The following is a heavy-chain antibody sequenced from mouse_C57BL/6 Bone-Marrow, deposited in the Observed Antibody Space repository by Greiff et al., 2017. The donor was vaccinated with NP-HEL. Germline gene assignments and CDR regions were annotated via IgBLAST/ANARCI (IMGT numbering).Heavy chain of an antibody. CDR1: GFTFSSYG. CDR3: ARHDYSNYFDY. J-gene: IGHJ2*01. CDR2: ISSGGSYT. D-gene: IGHD2-5*01. V-gene: IGHV5-6*01. Sequence: EVQLVESGGDLVKPGGSLKLSCAASGFTFSSYGMSWVRQTPDKRLEWVATISSGGSYTSYPDSVKGRFTISRDNAKNTLYLQMSSLKSEDTAMYYCARHDYSNYFDYWGQGTTLTVSS.